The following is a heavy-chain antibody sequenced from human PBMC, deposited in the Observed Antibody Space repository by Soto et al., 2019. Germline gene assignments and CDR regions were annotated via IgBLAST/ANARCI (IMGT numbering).Heavy chain of an antibody. CDR2: IYSGGST. Sequence: EVQLVESGGGLVQPGGSLRLSCAASGFTVSSNYMSWVRQAPGKGLEWVSVIYSGGSTYYADSVKGRFTISRHNSKNTLYLQMNSLRAEDTAVEYCARGDCGWLYYYGMDVWGQGTTVTVSS. CDR1: GFTVSSNY. D-gene: IGHD6-19*01. CDR3: ARGDCGWLYYYGMDV. J-gene: IGHJ6*02. V-gene: IGHV3-53*04.